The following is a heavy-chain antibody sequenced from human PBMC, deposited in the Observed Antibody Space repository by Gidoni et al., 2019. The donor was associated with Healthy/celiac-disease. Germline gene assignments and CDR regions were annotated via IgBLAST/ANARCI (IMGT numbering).Heavy chain of an antibody. D-gene: IGHD2-15*01. J-gene: IGHJ3*02. CDR3: ARGLGYCSGGSCSPDPDAFDI. CDR2: INHSGST. Sequence: QVQLQQWGAGLLKPSETLSPTCAVYGGSFSGYYCSWIRQPPGKGLEWIGDINHSGSTNYNPSLKSRVTISVDTSKNQFSLKLSSVTAADTAVYYCARGLGYCSGGSCSPDPDAFDIWGQGTMVTVSS. V-gene: IGHV4-34*01. CDR1: GGSFSGYY.